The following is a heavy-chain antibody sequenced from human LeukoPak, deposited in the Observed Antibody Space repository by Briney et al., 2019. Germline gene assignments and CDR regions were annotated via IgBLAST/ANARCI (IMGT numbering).Heavy chain of an antibody. J-gene: IGHJ4*02. D-gene: IGHD3-9*01. CDR3: ATVFYDILTGRTPN. CDR2: FDPEDGET. V-gene: IGHV1-24*01. Sequence: SVKLSCTVSGYTLTELSMPWERNTHGKGREWMGGFDPEDGETIYAQKFQGRVTMTEDTSTDTAYMELSSLRSEDTAVYYCATVFYDILTGRTPNWGQGTLVTVSS. CDR1: GYTLTELS.